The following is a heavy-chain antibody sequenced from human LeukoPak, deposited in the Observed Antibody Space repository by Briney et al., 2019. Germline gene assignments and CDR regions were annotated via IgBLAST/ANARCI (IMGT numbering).Heavy chain of an antibody. D-gene: IGHD1-26*01. CDR1: GYTFTSYG. J-gene: IGHJ4*02. CDR3: ARVSGSHSGFDY. CDR2: MNPNSGNT. Sequence: ASVKVSCKASGYTFTSYGINWVRQATGQGLEWMGWMNPNSGNTGYAQKFQGRVTMTRNTSISTAYMELSSLRSEDTAVYYCARVSGSHSGFDYWGQGTLVTVSS. V-gene: IGHV1-8*02.